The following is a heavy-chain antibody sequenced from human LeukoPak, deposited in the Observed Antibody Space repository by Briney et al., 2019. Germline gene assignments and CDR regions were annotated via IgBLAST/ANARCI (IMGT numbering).Heavy chain of an antibody. CDR2: IIPILGIA. CDR3: ARDSGYDSQWGY. CDR1: GGTFSSYA. D-gene: IGHD3-22*01. Sequence: SVKVSCKASGGTFSSYAISWVRQAPGQGLEWVGRIIPILGIANYAQKFQGRVTITADKSTSTAYMELSSLRSEDTALYYCARDSGYDSQWGYWGQGTLVTVSS. J-gene: IGHJ4*02. V-gene: IGHV1-69*04.